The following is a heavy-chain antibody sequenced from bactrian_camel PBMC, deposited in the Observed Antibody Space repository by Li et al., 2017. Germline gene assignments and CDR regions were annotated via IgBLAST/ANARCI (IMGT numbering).Heavy chain of an antibody. CDR1: TYSLSSNF. V-gene: IGHV3S54*01. CDR2: IYRAGRTT. J-gene: IGHJ4*01. CDR3: AAEEFRCCSGGGYWYGIVVDYGY. Sequence: HVQLVESGGGSVQPGGSHRLSCVSTYSLSSNFIAWFRQAPGKQRGGVAAIYRAGRTTYYADSVKGRFAISQDSAEGTLHLQMNDLRPADTAMYYCAAEEFRCCSGGGYWYGIVVDYGYRSQGTQVTVS. D-gene: IGHD2*01.